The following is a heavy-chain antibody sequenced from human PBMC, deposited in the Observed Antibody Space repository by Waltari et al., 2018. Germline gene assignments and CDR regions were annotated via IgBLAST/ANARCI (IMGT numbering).Heavy chain of an antibody. D-gene: IGHD3-22*01. CDR2: IYWNDDK. CDR3: AHSPSRLVYDYDSKGDDAFDI. Sequence: QITLTESGPTLVKPTQTLTLTCTFSGFSLRTSGVGVGWIRPPPGKALGWLARIYWNDDKRYSPARKSKLTITKDTAKNQVVLTMTNMDPVDTATYYCAHSPSRLVYDYDSKGDDAFDIWGQGTMVTVSS. CDR1: GFSLRTSGVG. V-gene: IGHV2-5*01. J-gene: IGHJ3*02.